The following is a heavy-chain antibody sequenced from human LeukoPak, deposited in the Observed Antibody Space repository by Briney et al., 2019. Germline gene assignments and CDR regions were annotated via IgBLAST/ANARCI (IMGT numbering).Heavy chain of an antibody. CDR3: ARSLYSSSLNDY. D-gene: IGHD6-13*01. V-gene: IGHV3-74*01. CDR2: INSGESST. CDR1: GFTFSSYW. J-gene: IGHJ4*02. Sequence: GGSLRLSCAASGFTFSSYWMHWVRQAPGKGLVWISHINSGESSTSYAGSVKGRFTISRDNAKNTLYLQMNSLRAEDTAVYYCARSLYSSSLNDYWGQGTLVTVSS.